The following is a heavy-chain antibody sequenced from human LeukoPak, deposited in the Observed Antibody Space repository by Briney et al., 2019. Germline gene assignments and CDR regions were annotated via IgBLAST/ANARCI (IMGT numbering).Heavy chain of an antibody. CDR2: IYHSGSP. CDR1: GYSISSGYY. J-gene: IGHJ4*02. Sequence: SETLSLTCAVSGYSISSGYYWGWIRRPPGKGLEWIGSIYHSGSPYYNPSLKSRVTISVDTSKNQFSLKLSSVTAADTAVYYCARRASGSYYFDYWGQGTLVTVSS. D-gene: IGHD1-26*01. CDR3: ARRASGSYYFDY. V-gene: IGHV4-38-2*01.